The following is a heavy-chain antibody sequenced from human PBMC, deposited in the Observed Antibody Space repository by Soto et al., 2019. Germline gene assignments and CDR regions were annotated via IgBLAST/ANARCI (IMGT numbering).Heavy chain of an antibody. J-gene: IGHJ5*01. V-gene: IGHV3-23*01. Sequence: EVQLLESGGDLVQPGGSLRLSCAASGFTFTKYAMGWVRQAPGKGLEWVSGISGSGGGARYADSVKGRFTISRDSSKSTLYLQMNSLRVEDMAVYYCAKVFRASAMIVHDSWGQGTMVTVSS. D-gene: IGHD3-22*01. CDR3: AKVFRASAMIVHDS. CDR1: GFTFTKYA. CDR2: ISGSGGGA.